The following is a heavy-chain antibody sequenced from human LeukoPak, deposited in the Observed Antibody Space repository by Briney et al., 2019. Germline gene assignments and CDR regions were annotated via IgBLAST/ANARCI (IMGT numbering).Heavy chain of an antibody. Sequence: ASVKVSCKASGYTFTGYYMHWVRQAPGQGLEWMGWINPNSGGTNYAQKFQGRVTMTRDTSISTAYMELSRLRSDDTAVYYCATPYCYDSSGRLAFDIWGQGTMVTVSS. D-gene: IGHD3-22*01. J-gene: IGHJ3*02. CDR3: ATPYCYDSSGRLAFDI. CDR1: GYTFTGYY. V-gene: IGHV1-2*02. CDR2: INPNSGGT.